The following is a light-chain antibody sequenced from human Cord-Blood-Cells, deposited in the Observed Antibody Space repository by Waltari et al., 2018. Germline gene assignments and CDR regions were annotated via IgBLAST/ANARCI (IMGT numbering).Light chain of an antibody. CDR1: SSDVGGYNY. Sequence: QSALTQPRSVSGSPGQSVTISCTGTSSDVGGYNYVSWYQQHPGKAPKLMIYDVSKRPPGVTDRFAGAKACNTASLTISGLQAEDVADYYCCSYAGSYPVVFGGGTELTVL. V-gene: IGLV2-11*01. CDR2: DVS. J-gene: IGLJ2*01. CDR3: CSYAGSYPVV.